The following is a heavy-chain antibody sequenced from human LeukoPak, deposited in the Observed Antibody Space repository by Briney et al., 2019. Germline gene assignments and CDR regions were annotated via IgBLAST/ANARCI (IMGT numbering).Heavy chain of an antibody. Sequence: PSETLSLTCTVSGGSISSSSYYWGWIRQPPGKGLEWIGSIYYSGSTYYNPSLKSRVTISVDTSKNQFSLKLSSVTAADTAVYHCARVIAVARNWFDPWGQGTLVTVSS. J-gene: IGHJ5*02. CDR1: GGSISSSSYY. V-gene: IGHV4-39*01. CDR3: ARVIAVARNWFDP. D-gene: IGHD6-19*01. CDR2: IYYSGST.